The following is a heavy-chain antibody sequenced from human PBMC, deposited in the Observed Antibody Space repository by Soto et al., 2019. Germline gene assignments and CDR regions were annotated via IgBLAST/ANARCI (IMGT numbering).Heavy chain of an antibody. CDR3: AKSYSSSWYNWFDP. CDR1: GFTFSSYA. Sequence: EVQLLESGGGLVQPGGSLRLSCAASGFTFSSYAMSWVRQAPGKGLVWVSAISGSGGSTYYADSVKGPFTISRDNSKNTLYLQMNSLRAEDTAVYYWAKSYSSSWYNWFDPWGQGTLVTVSS. D-gene: IGHD6-13*01. CDR2: ISGSGGST. V-gene: IGHV3-23*01. J-gene: IGHJ5*02.